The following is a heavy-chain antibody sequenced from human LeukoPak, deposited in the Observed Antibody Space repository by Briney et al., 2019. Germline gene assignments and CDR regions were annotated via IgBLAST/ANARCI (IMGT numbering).Heavy chain of an antibody. CDR1: GYTFTGYY. CDR2: INPNSGGT. D-gene: IGHD3-10*01. V-gene: IGHV1-2*02. J-gene: IGHJ4*02. CDR3: ARVPVLLWFGEYRFDFDY. Sequence: ASVTVSCKASGYTFTGYYMHWVRQAPGQGLEWMGWINPNSGGTNYAQKFQGRVTMTRDTSISTAYMELSRLRSDDTAVYYCARVPVLLWFGEYRFDFDYWGQGTLVTVSS.